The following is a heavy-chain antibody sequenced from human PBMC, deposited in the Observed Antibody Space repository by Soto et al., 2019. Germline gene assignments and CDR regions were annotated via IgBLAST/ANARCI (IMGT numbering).Heavy chain of an antibody. CDR2: ISGSGGST. Sequence: EVQLLESGGGLVQPGGSLRLSCAASGFTFSSYAMSWVRQAPGKGLEWVSGISGSGGSTYYADSVKGRFTISRDNSKNTVYLQMSSLRAEDTAVYYCAKAPGYCSGGSCYWYFDLWGRGTLVTVSS. CDR1: GFTFSSYA. J-gene: IGHJ2*01. D-gene: IGHD2-15*01. V-gene: IGHV3-23*01. CDR3: AKAPGYCSGGSCYWYFDL.